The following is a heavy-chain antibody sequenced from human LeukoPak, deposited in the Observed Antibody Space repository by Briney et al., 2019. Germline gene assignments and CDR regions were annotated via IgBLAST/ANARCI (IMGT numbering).Heavy chain of an antibody. CDR3: ARERWEMGTDFWSGPSTWFDP. CDR1: GGSIGSGSYY. Sequence: SETLSLTCSVSGGSIGSGSYYWSWIRQPAGKGLEWIGRIYTSGSTNYNPSLKSRVTISVDTSKNQFSLKLSSVTAADTAVYYCARERWEMGTDFWSGPSTWFDPWGQGTLVTVSS. D-gene: IGHD3-3*01. V-gene: IGHV4-61*02. J-gene: IGHJ5*02. CDR2: IYTSGST.